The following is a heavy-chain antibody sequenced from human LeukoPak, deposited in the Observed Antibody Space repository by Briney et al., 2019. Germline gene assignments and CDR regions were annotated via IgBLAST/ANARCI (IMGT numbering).Heavy chain of an antibody. V-gene: IGHV1-46*01. J-gene: IGHJ5*02. Sequence: GASVKVSCKASGYTFTSYYMHWVRQAPGQGLEWMGIINPSGGSTSYAQKFQGRVTMNRDTSTSTVYMELSSLRSEDTAVYYCARDGGYCSSTSCPPNWFDPWGQGTLVTVSS. D-gene: IGHD2-2*01. CDR1: GYTFTSYY. CDR3: ARDGGYCSSTSCPPNWFDP. CDR2: INPSGGST.